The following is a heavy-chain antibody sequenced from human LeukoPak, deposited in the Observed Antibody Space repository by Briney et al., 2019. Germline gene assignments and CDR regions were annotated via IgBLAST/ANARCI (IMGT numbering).Heavy chain of an antibody. V-gene: IGHV3-7*01. J-gene: IGHJ4*02. D-gene: IGHD5-18*01. CDR1: GFTFSSYW. Sequence: GGSLRLSCAASGFTFSSYWMSWVRQAPGKGLEWVANIKQDGSEKYYVDSVKGRFTISRDNAKNSLYLQMNSLRAEDTAVYYCARDLGYSYGYTGDYWGQGTLVTVSS. CDR2: IKQDGSEK. CDR3: ARDLGYSYGYTGDY.